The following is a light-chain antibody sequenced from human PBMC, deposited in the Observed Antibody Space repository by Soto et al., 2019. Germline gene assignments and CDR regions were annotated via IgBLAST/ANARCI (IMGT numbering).Light chain of an antibody. CDR2: AAS. Sequence: IQMTQSPSSLSASVGDRVTITCRASQSISSYLNWYQQKPGKAPKLLIYAASSLQSRVPSRFSGSGSGTDFTLTISSLQPEDFATYYCLQDYNYPRTFGQGTKVDIK. V-gene: IGKV1-6*01. J-gene: IGKJ1*01. CDR3: LQDYNYPRT. CDR1: QSISSY.